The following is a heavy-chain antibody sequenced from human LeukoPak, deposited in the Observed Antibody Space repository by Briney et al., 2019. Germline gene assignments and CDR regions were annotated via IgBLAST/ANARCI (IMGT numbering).Heavy chain of an antibody. V-gene: IGHV4-61*02. Sequence: SETLSLTCTVSGGSISSDDYYWSWIRQPAGKGLEWIGRIHARGSTNYNPSLKSRVIISVDTSKNQFSLKLSSVTAADTAVYYCARHLPGDDAFDIWGQGTMVTVSS. CDR1: GGSISSDDYY. J-gene: IGHJ3*02. CDR2: IHARGST. CDR3: ARHLPGDDAFDI.